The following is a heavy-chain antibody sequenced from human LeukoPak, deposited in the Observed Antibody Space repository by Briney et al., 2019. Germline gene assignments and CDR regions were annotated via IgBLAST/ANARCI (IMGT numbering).Heavy chain of an antibody. D-gene: IGHD3-16*01. CDR1: GFTVSSNY. Sequence: GGPLRLSCAASGFTVSSNYMSWVRQAPGKGLEWVSVIYSGGSTFYADSVKGRFTISRDNSKNTLYLQMNSLRAEDTAVYYCAKDRVDDYLGLFDYWGQGTLVTVSS. CDR3: AKDRVDDYLGLFDY. CDR2: IYSGGST. V-gene: IGHV3-53*01. J-gene: IGHJ4*02.